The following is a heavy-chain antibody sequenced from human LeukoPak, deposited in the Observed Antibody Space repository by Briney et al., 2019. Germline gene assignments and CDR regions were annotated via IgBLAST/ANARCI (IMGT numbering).Heavy chain of an antibody. Sequence: PGGSLRLSCAASGFTFSSYNMNWVRQAPGKGLEWVSSISSGSSYIYYADSVKGRFTISRDNSRNTLYLQMNSLRAEDTAVYYCAKGSGSYLSPLYYFDYWGQGTLVTVSS. D-gene: IGHD1-26*01. CDR2: ISSGSSYI. J-gene: IGHJ4*02. V-gene: IGHV3-21*04. CDR3: AKGSGSYLSPLYYFDY. CDR1: GFTFSSYN.